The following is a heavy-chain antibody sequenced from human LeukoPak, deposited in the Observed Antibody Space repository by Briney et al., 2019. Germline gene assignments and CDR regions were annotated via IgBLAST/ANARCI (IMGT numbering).Heavy chain of an antibody. Sequence: PGGSLRLSCAASGFTFSSYAMSWVRQAPGKGLEWVGFIRSKAYGGTTEYVASVKGRFTISRDDSKSIAYLQMNSLKTEDTAVYYCRVSNEVSSWDAFDIWGQGTMVTVSS. CDR2: IRSKAYGGTT. CDR1: GFTFSSYA. CDR3: RVSNEVSSWDAFDI. D-gene: IGHD6-13*01. V-gene: IGHV3-49*04. J-gene: IGHJ3*02.